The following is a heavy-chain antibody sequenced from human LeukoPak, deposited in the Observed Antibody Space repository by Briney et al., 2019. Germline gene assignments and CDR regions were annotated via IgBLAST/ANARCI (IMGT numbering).Heavy chain of an antibody. V-gene: IGHV3-64*01. CDR1: GFTFSSYA. CDR3: ARDSSGWTHYYYYYYMDV. J-gene: IGHJ6*03. Sequence: PGGSLRLSCAASGFTFSSYAMHWVRQAPGKGLEYVSAISSNGGSTYYANSVKGRFTISRDHAKNTLYLQMNSLRAEDTAVYYCARDSSGWTHYYYYYYMDVWGKGTTVTVSS. D-gene: IGHD6-19*01. CDR2: ISSNGGST.